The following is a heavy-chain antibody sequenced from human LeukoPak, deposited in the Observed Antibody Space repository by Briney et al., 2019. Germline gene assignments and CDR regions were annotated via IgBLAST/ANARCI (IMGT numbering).Heavy chain of an antibody. D-gene: IGHD6-13*01. J-gene: IGHJ4*02. CDR3: ARKSWGSSSWRFDY. Sequence: HPGGSLRLSCAASGFTFSSYEMNWVRQAPGKGLEWVSYISSSGSTIYYADSVKGRFTISRDNAKNSLYLQMNSLRAEDTAVYYCARKSWGSSSWRFDYWGQGTLVTVSS. V-gene: IGHV3-48*03. CDR1: GFTFSSYE. CDR2: ISSSGSTI.